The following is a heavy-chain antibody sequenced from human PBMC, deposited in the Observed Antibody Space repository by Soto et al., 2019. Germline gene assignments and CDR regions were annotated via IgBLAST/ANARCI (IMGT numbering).Heavy chain of an antibody. Sequence: SETLSLTCTVSGGSISSYYWSWIRQPPGKGLEWIGYIYYSGSTNYNPSLKSRVTISVDTSKNQFSLKLSSVTAADTAVYYCARLTIPWFDPWGQGTLVTVSS. J-gene: IGHJ5*02. CDR1: GGSISSYY. V-gene: IGHV4-59*01. CDR3: ARLTIPWFDP. CDR2: IYYSGST.